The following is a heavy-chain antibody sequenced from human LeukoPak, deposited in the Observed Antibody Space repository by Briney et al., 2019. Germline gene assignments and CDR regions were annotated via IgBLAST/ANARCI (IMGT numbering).Heavy chain of an antibody. J-gene: IGHJ4*02. CDR2: IGAGGDNT. CDR1: GFTFNNYG. V-gene: IGHV3-23*01. D-gene: IGHD5-24*01. Sequence: AGGSLRLSCAASGFTFNNYGMSWVRQAPGKGLEWVSAIGAGGDNTYYADSVKGRFTISRDNSKNTLYLQMNSLRAEDTALYYCASRRDGYNYWGQGTLVTVSS. CDR3: ASRRDGYNY.